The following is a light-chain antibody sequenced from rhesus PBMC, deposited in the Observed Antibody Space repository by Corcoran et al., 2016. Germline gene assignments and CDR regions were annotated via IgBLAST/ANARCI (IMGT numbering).Light chain of an antibody. CDR1: SSVTTN. Sequence: EIVLTQSPTSMAVSQGERVTISCTASSSVTTNFLHWFQQKPGFPPRLLVYRTSSLTSGVPARFSGSGSGTSYTLTISSMEAEDAANYYCQQGNSIPYSFGQGTKVEIK. J-gene: IGKJ2*01. V-gene: IGKV3-35*01. CDR2: RTS. CDR3: QQGNSIPYS.